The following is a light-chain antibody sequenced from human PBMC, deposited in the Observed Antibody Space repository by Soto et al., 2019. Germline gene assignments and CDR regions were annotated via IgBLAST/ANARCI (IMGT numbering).Light chain of an antibody. V-gene: IGLV1-40*01. CDR3: QSHDSSLSGPVV. CDR2: NNS. J-gene: IGLJ2*01. Sequence: QSVLTQPPSVSGAPGQRVTISCTGSSSNIGAGYDVHWYQQLPGTAPKLLIYNNSNRPSGVPDRFSGSKSGTSASLAITGLQAEDEANYYCQSHDSSLSGPVVFGGGTKLTVL. CDR1: SSNIGAGYD.